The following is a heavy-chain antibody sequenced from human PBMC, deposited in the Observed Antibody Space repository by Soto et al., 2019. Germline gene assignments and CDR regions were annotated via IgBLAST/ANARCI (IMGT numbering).Heavy chain of an antibody. Sequence: GESLKISCAASGFTFSSYAMSWVRQAPGKGLEWVSAISGSGGSTYYADSVKGRFTISRDNSKNTLYLQMNSLRAEDTAVYYCATQATPYSSSWQYDYWGQGTLVTVSS. J-gene: IGHJ4*02. V-gene: IGHV3-23*01. CDR3: ATQATPYSSSWQYDY. CDR2: ISGSGGST. D-gene: IGHD6-13*01. CDR1: GFTFSSYA.